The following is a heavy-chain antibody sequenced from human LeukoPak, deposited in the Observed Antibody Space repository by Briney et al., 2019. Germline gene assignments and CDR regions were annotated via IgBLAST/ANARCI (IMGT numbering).Heavy chain of an antibody. J-gene: IGHJ4*02. D-gene: IGHD6-13*01. V-gene: IGHV3-74*01. CDR3: ARTSSSWYYFDY. CDR2: INSDGSST. CDR1: GFTFSSYW. Sequence: PGGSLRLSCAASGFTFSSYWMHWVRQAPGKGLVWVSRINSDGSSTSYADSVKGRFTISRDNAKNTLYLQMNSLRAEDTAVYYCARTSSSWYYFDYWGQGTLVTVSS.